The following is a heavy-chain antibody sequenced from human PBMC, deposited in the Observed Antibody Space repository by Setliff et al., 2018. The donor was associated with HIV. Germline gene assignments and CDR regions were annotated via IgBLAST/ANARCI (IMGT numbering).Heavy chain of an antibody. CDR3: ATLWLLYYDF. CDR1: GASISSNY. J-gene: IGHJ4*02. Sequence: PSETLSLTCNVSGASISSNYWSWIRQAAGKGLEWVGRLHISGNSNYSPSLKSRVNMSIDTSKNQFSLKVLSVTSLRSDDTAVYYCATLWLLYYDFWGQGTLVTVSS. D-gene: IGHD3-10*01. CDR2: LHISGNS. V-gene: IGHV4-4*07.